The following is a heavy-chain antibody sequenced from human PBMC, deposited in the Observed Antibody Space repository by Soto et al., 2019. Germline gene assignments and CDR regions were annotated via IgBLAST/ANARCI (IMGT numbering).Heavy chain of an antibody. Sequence: GGSLRLSCAASGFTFSSYAMSWVRQAPGKGLEWVSAISGSGGSTYYADSVKGRFTISGDNSKNTLSLQMNTLRAEDTALYYCANLDVAPLDYWGQGTLVTVS. D-gene: IGHD2-15*01. J-gene: IGHJ4*02. CDR3: ANLDVAPLDY. V-gene: IGHV3-23*01. CDR1: GFTFSSYA. CDR2: ISGSGGST.